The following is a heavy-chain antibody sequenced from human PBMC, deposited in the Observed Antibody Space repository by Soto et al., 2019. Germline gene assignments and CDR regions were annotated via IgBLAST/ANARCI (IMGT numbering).Heavy chain of an antibody. D-gene: IGHD3-3*01. CDR2: ISGSGGST. CDR1: GFTFSSYA. J-gene: IGHJ6*03. Sequence: PGGSLRLSCAASGFTFSSYAMSWVRQAPGKGLEWVSAISGSGGSTYYADSVKGRFTISRDNSKNTLYLQMNSLRAEDTAVYYCGIVSGGGSGYYPPDIGYYYYYYMDVWGKGATVTVSS. CDR3: GIVSGGGSGYYPPDIGYYYYYYMDV. V-gene: IGHV3-23*01.